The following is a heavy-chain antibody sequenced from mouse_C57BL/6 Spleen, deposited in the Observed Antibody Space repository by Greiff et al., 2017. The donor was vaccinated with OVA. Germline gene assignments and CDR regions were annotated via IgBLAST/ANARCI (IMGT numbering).Heavy chain of an antibody. V-gene: IGHV1-50*01. Sequence: VQLQQPGAELVKPGASVKLSCKASGYTFTSYWMQWVKQRPGQGLEWIGRIDPPDSDTNYNQKFKGKATLTVDTSSSTAYMQLSSLTSEDSAVYYCAILWPTRDYAMDYWGQGTSVTVSS. CDR3: AILWPTRDYAMDY. J-gene: IGHJ4*01. CDR2: IDPPDSDT. CDR1: GYTFTSYW. D-gene: IGHD6-1*01.